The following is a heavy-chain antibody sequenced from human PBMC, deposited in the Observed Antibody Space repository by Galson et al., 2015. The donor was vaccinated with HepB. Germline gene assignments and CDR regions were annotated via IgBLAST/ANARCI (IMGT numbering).Heavy chain of an antibody. D-gene: IGHD6-13*01. CDR2: IIPMFGSP. Sequence: SVKVSCKASGGTFNSDGISWVRQAPGQGLEWMGGIIPMFGSPNYAQKFQGRVTITADGSTSTAYMELSSLTSEDTAIYYCARAPQAASGIWHFDDWGQGTLVIVSS. J-gene: IGHJ4*02. CDR1: GGTFNSDG. CDR3: ARAPQAASGIWHFDD. V-gene: IGHV1-69*13.